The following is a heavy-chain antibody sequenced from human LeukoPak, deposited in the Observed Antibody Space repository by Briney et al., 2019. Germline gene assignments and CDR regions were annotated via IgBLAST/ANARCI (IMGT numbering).Heavy chain of an antibody. J-gene: IGHJ4*02. CDR1: GFTFSSYS. CDR3: VLVPKSSSIADVSFDY. Sequence: GGSLRLSCAASGFTFSSYSMNWVRQAPGKGLEWVSSINSSSSYIYYADSVKGRFTISRDNAKNSLYLQMNSLRAEDTAVYYCVLVPKSSSIADVSFDYWGQGTLVTVSS. V-gene: IGHV3-21*01. CDR2: INSSSSYI. D-gene: IGHD6-6*01.